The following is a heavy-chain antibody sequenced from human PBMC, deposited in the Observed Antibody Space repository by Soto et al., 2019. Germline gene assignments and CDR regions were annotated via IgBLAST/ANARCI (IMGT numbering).Heavy chain of an antibody. CDR3: ARVWGGYYFDF. V-gene: IGHV4-61*03. CDR1: GASVSSDFSY. J-gene: IGHJ4*02. CDR2: LYSSGNT. Sequence: SSETLSLTCIVSGASVSSDFSYWSWIRQPPGKGLEWIGCLYSSGNTNYNPSLNSRVTISLDTSKNHFSLRLTSVTAADTAVYYCARVWGGYYFDFWGQGTLVTVSS. D-gene: IGHD3-16*01.